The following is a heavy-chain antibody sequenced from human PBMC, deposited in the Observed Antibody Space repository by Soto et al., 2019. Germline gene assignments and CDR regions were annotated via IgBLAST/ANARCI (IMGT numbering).Heavy chain of an antibody. V-gene: IGHV1-18*01. Sequence: QVQLVQSGAEVKKPGASVTVSCKTSGYTFSNYGINWVRQAPGQGLEWMGWISGYNGNTNYAQTGQGRVSMTPDTSTGTVYMGLRSLKSDDTAIYYCSMFIMVGGWSYPNYYRGMDVWGQGTTVTVSS. CDR3: SMFIMVGGWSYPNYYRGMDV. CDR2: ISGYNGNT. J-gene: IGHJ6*02. D-gene: IGHD6-19*01. CDR1: GYTFSNYG.